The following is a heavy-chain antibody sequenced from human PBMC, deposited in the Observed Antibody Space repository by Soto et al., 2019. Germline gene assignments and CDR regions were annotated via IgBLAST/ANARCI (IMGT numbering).Heavy chain of an antibody. CDR2: ISGSGGST. J-gene: IGHJ4*02. Sequence: EVQLLESGGGLVQPGGSLRLSCAASGFTFSSYAMSWVRQAPGKGLEWVSAISGSGGSTYYADSVKGRFTISRDNSKNTLYLQMNSLRAEGTAVYYCAKDCHDYGDLPPLDYWGQGTLVTVSS. V-gene: IGHV3-23*01. D-gene: IGHD4-17*01. CDR1: GFTFSSYA. CDR3: AKDCHDYGDLPPLDY.